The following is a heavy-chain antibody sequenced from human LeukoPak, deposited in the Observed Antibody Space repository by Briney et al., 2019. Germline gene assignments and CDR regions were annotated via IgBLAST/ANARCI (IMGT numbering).Heavy chain of an antibody. D-gene: IGHD3-10*01. Sequence: SETLSLTCTVSGGSISSSSYYWGRIRQPPRKGLEWIGSIYYSGSTYYNPSLKSRVTISVDTSKNQFSLKLSSVTAADTAVYYCARLGGDRIVWFREFPFDYWGQGTLVTVSS. J-gene: IGHJ4*02. CDR3: ARLGGDRIVWFREFPFDY. CDR2: IYYSGST. CDR1: GGSISSSSYY. V-gene: IGHV4-39*01.